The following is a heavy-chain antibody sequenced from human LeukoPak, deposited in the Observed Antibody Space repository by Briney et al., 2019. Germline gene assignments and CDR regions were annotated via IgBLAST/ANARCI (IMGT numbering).Heavy chain of an antibody. CDR2: ISSSSTYI. D-gene: IGHD3-22*01. CDR3: ARETYYYDSGGYYPYFQH. V-gene: IGHV3-21*01. CDR1: GFTFSSYA. Sequence: KPGGSLRLSCAASGFTFSSYAMSWVRQAPGKGLEWVSSISSSSTYIYYADSVKGRFTISRDNAKNSLYLQMNSLRAEDTAVYYCARETYYYDSGGYYPYFQHWGQGTLVTVSS. J-gene: IGHJ1*01.